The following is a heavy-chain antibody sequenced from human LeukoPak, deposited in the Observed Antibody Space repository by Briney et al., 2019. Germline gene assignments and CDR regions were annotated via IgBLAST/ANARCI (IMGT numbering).Heavy chain of an antibody. CDR3: AKYRGFGDSYDS. CDR1: GFTLGAM. J-gene: IGHJ4*02. CDR2: IGDSGGST. Sequence: PGGSLRLSCAASGFTLGAMSWLRQAPGKGLEWVSTIGDSGGSTYYADSVEGRFTISRDNSKNTLYLQMNSLRAEDSAVYYCAKYRGFGDSYDSWGQGTLVTVSS. V-gene: IGHV3-23*01. D-gene: IGHD3-10*01.